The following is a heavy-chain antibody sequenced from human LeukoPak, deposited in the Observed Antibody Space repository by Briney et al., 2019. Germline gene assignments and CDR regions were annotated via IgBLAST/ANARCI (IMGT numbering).Heavy chain of an antibody. D-gene: IGHD6-13*01. J-gene: IGHJ4*02. CDR3: ARDNGIAAAAFDY. V-gene: IGHV3-30-3*01. CDR1: GFTFSSYA. Sequence: SLRLSCAASGFTFSSYAMHWVRQAPGKGLEWVAVISYDGSNKYYADSVKGRFTISRDNSKNTLYLQMNSLRAEDTAVYYCARDNGIAAAAFDYWGQGTLVTVSS. CDR2: ISYDGSNK.